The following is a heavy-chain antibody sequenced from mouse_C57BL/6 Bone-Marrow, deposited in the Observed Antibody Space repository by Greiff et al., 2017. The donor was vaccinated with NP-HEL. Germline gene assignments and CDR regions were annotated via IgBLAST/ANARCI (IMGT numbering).Heavy chain of an antibody. CDR2: ISSGSSTI. V-gene: IGHV5-17*01. J-gene: IGHJ1*03. D-gene: IGHD1-1*01. Sequence: EVNVVESGGGLVKPGGSLKLSCAASGFTFSDYGMHWVRQAPEKGLEWVAYISSGSSTIYYADTVKGRFTISRDNAKNTLFLQMTSLRSEDTAMYYCAIAYYYGSSPSYWYFDVWGTGTTVTVSS. CDR1: GFTFSDYG. CDR3: AIAYYYGSSPSYWYFDV.